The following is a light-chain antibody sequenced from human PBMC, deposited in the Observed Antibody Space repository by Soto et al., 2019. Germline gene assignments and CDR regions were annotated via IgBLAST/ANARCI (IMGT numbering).Light chain of an antibody. CDR3: SSYTSSSPCV. CDR2: DVS. J-gene: IGLJ1*01. Sequence: QSVLTQPASMSGSPGQSITISCTGTSSDVGGYKYVSWYQQYPGKAPKLMMYDVSNRPSGVSNRFSGSKSGNTASLTISGLQAEDEADYYCSSYTSSSPCVFGTGTKVTV. V-gene: IGLV2-14*01. CDR1: SSDVGGYKY.